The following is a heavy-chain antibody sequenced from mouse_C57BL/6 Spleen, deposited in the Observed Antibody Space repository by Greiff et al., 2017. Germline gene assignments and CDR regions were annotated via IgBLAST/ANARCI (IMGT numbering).Heavy chain of an antibody. V-gene: IGHV1-54*01. CDR2: IIPGSGGT. D-gene: IGHD1-1*01. J-gene: IGHJ4*01. CDR1: GYAFTNYL. CDR3: ARSDGSSYLYAMDY. Sequence: QVQLQQSGAELVRPGTSVTVSCKASGYAFTNYLIEWVKQRPGQGLEWIGVIIPGSGGTNYNEKFKGKATLTADKSSSTGYMQLSSLTSEDSAVYFCARSDGSSYLYAMDYWGQGTSVTVSS.